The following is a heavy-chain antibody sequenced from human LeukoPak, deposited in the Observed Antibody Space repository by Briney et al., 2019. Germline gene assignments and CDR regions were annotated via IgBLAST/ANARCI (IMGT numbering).Heavy chain of an antibody. CDR3: ARLGTVGANSDALDI. D-gene: IGHD1-26*01. V-gene: IGHV3-30*04. J-gene: IGHJ3*02. CDR2: ISYDGSNK. Sequence: PGGSLRLSCAASGFTFSSYAMHWVRQAPGKGLEWVAVISYDGSNKYYADSVKGRFTISRDNSKNTLYLQMNSLRAEDTAVYYCARLGTVGANSDALDIWGQGTMVTVSS. CDR1: GFTFSSYA.